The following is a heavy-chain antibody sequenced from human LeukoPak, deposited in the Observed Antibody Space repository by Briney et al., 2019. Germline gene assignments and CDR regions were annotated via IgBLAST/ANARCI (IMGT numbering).Heavy chain of an antibody. J-gene: IGHJ4*02. CDR2: ISAYNGNT. V-gene: IGHV1-18*01. Sequence: ASVKVSCKASGYTFTSYGISWVRQAPGQGLEWMGWISAYNGNTNYAQKLQGRVTMTTDTSTDTAYMELSSLRSEDTAVYYCATLLGWSYYSAGPYFDYWGQGTLVTVSS. D-gene: IGHD1-26*01. CDR3: ATLLGWSYYSAGPYFDY. CDR1: GYTFTSYG.